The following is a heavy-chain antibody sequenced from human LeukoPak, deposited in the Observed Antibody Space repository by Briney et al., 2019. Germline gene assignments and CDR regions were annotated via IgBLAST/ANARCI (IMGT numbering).Heavy chain of an antibody. V-gene: IGHV3-53*01. CDR3: AREDGYSSSWYSDY. D-gene: IGHD6-13*01. Sequence: GGSLRLSCAASGFTVSSNYMSWVRQAPGKGLEWVSVIYSGGSTYYADSVKGRFTISRDNAKNSLYLQMNSLRAEDTAVYYCAREDGYSSSWYSDYWGQGTLVTVSS. CDR1: GFTVSSNY. CDR2: IYSGGST. J-gene: IGHJ4*02.